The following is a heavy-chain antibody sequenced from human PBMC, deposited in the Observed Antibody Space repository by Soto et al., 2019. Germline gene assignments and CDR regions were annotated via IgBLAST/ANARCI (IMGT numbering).Heavy chain of an antibody. V-gene: IGHV1-69*12. CDR1: GGTFSSYA. J-gene: IGHJ4*02. CDR3: AGGAVRGGGGGDY. Sequence: QVQLVQSGAEVKKPGSSVKVSCKASGGTFSSYAISWVRQAPGQGLEWMGGIIPIFGTANYAQKFQGRVTISADESTSSAYLGLCRLRAEGTAVYYCAGGAVRGGGGGDYWGEGALVAVSS. CDR2: IIPIFGTA. D-gene: IGHD2-15*01.